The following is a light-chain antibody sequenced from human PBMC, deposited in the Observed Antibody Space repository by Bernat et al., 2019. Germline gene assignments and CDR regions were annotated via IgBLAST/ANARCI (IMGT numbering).Light chain of an antibody. V-gene: IGLV1-47*02. J-gene: IGLJ1*01. CDR1: SSNIGSNH. CDR2: NSN. CDR3: SAWDDSLSGRYV. Sequence: QSVLTQPPSASATPGQRVTISCSGSSSNIGSNHVYWYQQFPGTAPKLLIYNSNQRPSGVPDRFSASKSGTSASLAISGVRSDDEADYYFSAWDDSLSGRYVFGSGTKVTVL.